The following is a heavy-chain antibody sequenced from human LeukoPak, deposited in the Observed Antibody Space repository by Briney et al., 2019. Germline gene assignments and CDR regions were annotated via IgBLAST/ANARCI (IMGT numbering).Heavy chain of an antibody. D-gene: IGHD1-26*01. Sequence: GESLKISCKDSGHTFTHYWIAWVRQMPGKGLEWMGMIYPGDSSTRYSPSFEGQVTISADTSISTAYLQWSSLQAADTAMYYCARQVGATGHFDLWGQGTLDTVSS. CDR3: ARQVGATGHFDL. CDR2: IYPGDSST. V-gene: IGHV5-51*01. CDR1: GHTFTHYW. J-gene: IGHJ4*02.